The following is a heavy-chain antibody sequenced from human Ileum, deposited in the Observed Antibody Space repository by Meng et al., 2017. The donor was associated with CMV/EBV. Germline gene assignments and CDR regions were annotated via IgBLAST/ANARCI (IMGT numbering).Heavy chain of an antibody. CDR2: IKQDGSEK. D-gene: IGHD3-16*02. Sequence: EVQLVGSGGGLVQPGGYMRFSCTVSGFTFSSYWMTWVRQAPGKGLEWVANIKQDGSEKYYVDSVKGRFTISRDNGKKSLYLEMNSLRGEDTAVYYCATTRLGELSYWGQGTLVTVSS. J-gene: IGHJ4*02. CDR3: ATTRLGELSY. V-gene: IGHV3-7*02. CDR1: GFTFSSYW.